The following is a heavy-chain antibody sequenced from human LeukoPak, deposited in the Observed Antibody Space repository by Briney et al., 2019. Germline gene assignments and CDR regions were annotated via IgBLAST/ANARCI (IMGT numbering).Heavy chain of an antibody. CDR1: GVSISSYY. Sequence: SETLSLTCTVSGVSISSYYWSWIRQPAGKGLEWIGRIYTIGSTNYDPSLQSRVTMSEDTPKNQFSLKLSSVTAADTAVYYCARAARLSYYYYYYMDVWGKGTTVTVSS. J-gene: IGHJ6*03. D-gene: IGHD3-16*01. CDR2: IYTIGST. V-gene: IGHV4-4*07. CDR3: ARAARLSYYYYYYMDV.